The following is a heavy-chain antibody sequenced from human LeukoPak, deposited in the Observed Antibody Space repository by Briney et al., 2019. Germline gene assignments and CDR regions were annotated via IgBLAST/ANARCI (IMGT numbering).Heavy chain of an antibody. D-gene: IGHD2-15*01. CDR2: INTHNGYS. Sequence: ASVKVSCKTSGYTFTSSGITWLRQAPGQGLEWMGWINTHNGYSKYAQRLQGRDTMTADTSTSTASMELSSLTSDDKAVYFCAKHTTGGYSDSWGQGTLVTVYS. V-gene: IGHV1-18*01. CDR3: AKHTTGGYSDS. CDR1: GYTFTSSG. J-gene: IGHJ4*02.